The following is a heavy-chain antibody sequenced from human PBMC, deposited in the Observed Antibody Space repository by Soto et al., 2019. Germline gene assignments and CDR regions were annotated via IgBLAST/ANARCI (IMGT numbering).Heavy chain of an antibody. Sequence: GGSLRLSCAASGFTFSSHSMNWVRQAPGKGLEWVSSISSSSSYIYYADSVKGRFTISRDNAKNSLYLQMNSLRAEDTAVYYCARDRTVAGTDYWGQGTLVTVSS. D-gene: IGHD6-19*01. V-gene: IGHV3-21*01. J-gene: IGHJ4*02. CDR1: GFTFSSHS. CDR2: ISSSSSYI. CDR3: ARDRTVAGTDY.